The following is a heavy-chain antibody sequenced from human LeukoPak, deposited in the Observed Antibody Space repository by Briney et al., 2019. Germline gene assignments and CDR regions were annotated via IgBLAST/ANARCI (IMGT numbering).Heavy chain of an antibody. CDR1: GYSISSGYY. CDR3: ASSVVPAAIVG. CDR2: IYHSGST. D-gene: IGHD2-2*02. J-gene: IGHJ4*02. Sequence: SETLSLTCTVSGYSISSGYYWGWIRQPPGKGLKWIGSIYHSGSTYYNPSLKSRVTISVDTSKNQFSLKLSSVTAADTAVYYCASSVVPAAIVGWGQGTLVTVSS. V-gene: IGHV4-38-2*02.